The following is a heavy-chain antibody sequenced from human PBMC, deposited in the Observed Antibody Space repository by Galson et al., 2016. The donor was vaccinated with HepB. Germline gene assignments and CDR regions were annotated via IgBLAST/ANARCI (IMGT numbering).Heavy chain of an antibody. CDR2: IYHSGST. CDR1: GGSISTNAW. J-gene: IGHJ4*02. V-gene: IGHV4-4*02. CDR3: ARGSIAAPGTWGAYYFDY. D-gene: IGHD6-13*01. Sequence: SETLSLTCAVSGGSISTNAWWTWVRQPPGKGLEWIGEIYHSGSTNYNPSLNSRVTISVDKTKNQFSLNLSSVTAADTAVYYCARGSIAAPGTWGAYYFDYWGQGTLVTVSS.